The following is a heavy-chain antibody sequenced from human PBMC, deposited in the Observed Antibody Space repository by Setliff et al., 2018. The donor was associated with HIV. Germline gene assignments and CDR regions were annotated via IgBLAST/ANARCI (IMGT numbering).Heavy chain of an antibody. V-gene: IGHV1-69*10. CDR1: GVTFSSYA. CDR3: ARSLWREVGCYMDV. CDR2: IIPILDIA. D-gene: IGHD3-3*01. Sequence: GASVKVSCKASGVTFSSYAIAWVRQAPGQGLEWVGGIIPILDIANYAQRFQDRVTITADKSTSTAYMELTTLRSEDTAVYYCARSLWREVGCYMDVWGKGTTVTVSS. J-gene: IGHJ6*03.